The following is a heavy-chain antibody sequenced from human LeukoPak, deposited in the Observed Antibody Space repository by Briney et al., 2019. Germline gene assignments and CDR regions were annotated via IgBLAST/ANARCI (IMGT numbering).Heavy chain of an antibody. J-gene: IGHJ4*02. CDR1: GGSISSYY. CDR2: INHSGST. Sequence: SETLSLTCTVSGGSISSYYWSWIRQPPGKGLEWIGEINHSGSTNYNPSLKSRVTISVDTSKNQFSLKLRSVTAADTAVYYCARDVVSSLPFDYWGQGTLVTVSS. V-gene: IGHV4-34*01. D-gene: IGHD4-23*01. CDR3: ARDVVSSLPFDY.